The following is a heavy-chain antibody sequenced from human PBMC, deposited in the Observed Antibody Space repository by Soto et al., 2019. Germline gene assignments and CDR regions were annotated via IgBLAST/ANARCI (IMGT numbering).Heavy chain of an antibody. D-gene: IGHD3-16*01. CDR3: ARQGAYDFVYYYYMDV. CDR1: GGSISSYY. Sequence: SETLSLTCTVSGGSISSYYWSWIRQPPRKGLEWIGYIYYSGSTNYNPSLKSRVTISVDTSKNQFSLKLSSVTAADTAVYYCARQGAYDFVYYYYMDVWGKGTTVTVSS. V-gene: IGHV4-59*08. J-gene: IGHJ6*03. CDR2: IYYSGST.